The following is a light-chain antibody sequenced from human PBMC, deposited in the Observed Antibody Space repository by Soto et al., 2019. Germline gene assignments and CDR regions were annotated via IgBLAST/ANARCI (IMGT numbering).Light chain of an antibody. J-gene: IGLJ2*01. CDR3: AAWDDSLNGVV. CDR2: YDD. Sequence: QSVLTQPPSVSEAPRQRVTISCSGGSSNIGKNAVNWYQQLPGKAPKLLIYYDDLLPSGVSDRFSGSKSGTSASLAISGLQSEDEADYYCAAWDDSLNGVVLGGGTKVTVL. CDR1: SSNIGKNA. V-gene: IGLV1-36*01.